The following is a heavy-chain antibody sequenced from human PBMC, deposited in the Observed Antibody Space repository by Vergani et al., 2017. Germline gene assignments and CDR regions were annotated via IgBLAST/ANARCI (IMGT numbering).Heavy chain of an antibody. D-gene: IGHD3-16*01. CDR2: ISGSGGST. CDR1: GFTFSSYA. J-gene: IGHJ4*02. V-gene: IGHV3-23*01. CDR3: VKDTFGGVDGPTDY. Sequence: EVQLLESGGGLVQPGGSLRLSCAASGFTFSSYAMSWVRQAPGKGLEWVSAISGSGGSTYYADSVKGRFTISRDNSKNTLYLQMNSLRAEDTAVYYCVKDTFGGVDGPTDYWGQGTLVTVSS.